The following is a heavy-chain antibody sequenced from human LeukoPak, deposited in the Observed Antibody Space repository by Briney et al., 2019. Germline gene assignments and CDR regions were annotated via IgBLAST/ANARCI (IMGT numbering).Heavy chain of an antibody. CDR3: ARDPGLRGIDY. CDR2: IYTSGST. D-gene: IGHD5-12*01. CDR1: GGSISSGSYY. V-gene: IGHV4-61*02. J-gene: IGHJ4*02. Sequence: SETLSLTCTVSGGSISSGSYYWSWIRQPAGKGLEWIGRIYTSGSTNYNPSLKSRVTISVDTSKNQFSLKLSSVTAADTAVYYCARDPGLRGIDYWGQGTLVTVSS.